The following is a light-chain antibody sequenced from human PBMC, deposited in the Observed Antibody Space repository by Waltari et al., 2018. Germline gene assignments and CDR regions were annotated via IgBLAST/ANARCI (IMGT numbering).Light chain of an antibody. CDR2: ESS. V-gene: IGKV3-11*01. J-gene: IGKJ2*01. CDR3: QQGNNGAPMYT. CDR1: QSVRSY. Sequence: EIVLTQSPATLSLSPGERATLSCRASQSVRSYLAWYQQKPGQAPRLPIYESSNMATVIPARFMGSGSGTDFTLTISSLETEDFAVYYGQQGNNGAPMYTFGQGTKLEIK.